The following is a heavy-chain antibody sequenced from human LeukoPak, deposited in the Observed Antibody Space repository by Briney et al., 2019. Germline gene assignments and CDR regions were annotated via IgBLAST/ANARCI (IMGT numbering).Heavy chain of an antibody. CDR2: VTTSNGNT. CDR3: ARDWGTSALDY. V-gene: IGHV1-18*04. Sequence: ASVKVSCKASGYTFTSYGISCVRQAPAQGPECMGWVTTSNGNTNYAQNLHARVTMTTDTSTSTVYMELRSLRSYDTAVYYCARDWGTSALDYWGQGTLVTVSS. J-gene: IGHJ4*02. D-gene: IGHD1-1*01. CDR1: GYTFTSYG.